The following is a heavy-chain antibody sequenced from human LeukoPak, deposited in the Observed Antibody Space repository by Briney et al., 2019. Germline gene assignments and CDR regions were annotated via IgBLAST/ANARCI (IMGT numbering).Heavy chain of an antibody. Sequence: PGGSPRLSCATSGFTFNTFGMHWVRQAPGKGLEWVSYITGSATTTYYADSVKGRFTISRDNGKNSLYLQMNSLRAEDTSVYYCARDVGYRSWFDPWGQGTLVIVSS. CDR1: GFTFNTFG. V-gene: IGHV3-48*01. J-gene: IGHJ5*02. D-gene: IGHD5-18*01. CDR3: ARDVGYRSWFDP. CDR2: ITGSATTT.